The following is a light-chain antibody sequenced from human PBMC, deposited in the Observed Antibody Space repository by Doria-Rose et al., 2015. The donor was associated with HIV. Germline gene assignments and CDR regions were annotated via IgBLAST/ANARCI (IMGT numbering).Light chain of an antibody. CDR1: QSFSSTY. J-gene: IGKJ1*01. CDR3: HQYGTSWT. Sequence: LTQSPGTLSLSPGERATLSCRASQSFSSTYLAWYQQKPGQAPSLLIYDGSTRATGIPDRFSASGSGTDFTLTISRLEPEDFALYYCHQYGTSWTFGQGTKVEI. CDR2: DGS. V-gene: IGKV3-20*01.